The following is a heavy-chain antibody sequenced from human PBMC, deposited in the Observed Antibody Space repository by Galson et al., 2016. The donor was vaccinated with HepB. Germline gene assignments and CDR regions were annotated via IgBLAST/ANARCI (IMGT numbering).Heavy chain of an antibody. Sequence: LSLTCTVSGASISSHYWSWLRQPAGKGLEWIGRIYTSGSPNYNPSLRGRVTMSVDTSKNRFSLKLSSVTAADTAVYYCARDVTTIFWDYFDPWGQGSLVTVSS. CDR2: IYTSGSP. CDR3: ARDVTTIFWDYFDP. D-gene: IGHD3-9*01. V-gene: IGHV4-4*07. J-gene: IGHJ5*02. CDR1: GASISSHY.